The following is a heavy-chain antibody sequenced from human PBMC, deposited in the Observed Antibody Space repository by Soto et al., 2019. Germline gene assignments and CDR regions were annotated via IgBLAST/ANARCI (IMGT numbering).Heavy chain of an antibody. V-gene: IGHV4-38-2*01. CDR1: GYSISSGYY. Sequence: SETLSLTCAVSGYSISSGYYWGWIRQPPGKGLEWIGSIYHSGSTYYNPSLKSRVTISVDTSKNQFSLKLSSVTAADTAVYYCARRHSSSWYGLDYWGPGTLVTVSS. D-gene: IGHD6-13*01. J-gene: IGHJ4*02. CDR3: ARRHSSSWYGLDY. CDR2: IYHSGST.